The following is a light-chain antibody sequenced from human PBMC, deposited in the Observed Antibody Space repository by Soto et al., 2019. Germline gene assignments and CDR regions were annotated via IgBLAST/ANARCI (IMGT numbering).Light chain of an antibody. J-gene: IGKJ1*01. V-gene: IGKV3-20*01. Sequence: EIVLTQSPGTPSLSPGERATLSCRASQSVSSTYLAWYQHKLGQAPRLLIYGASSKASGIPDRFSGSGSGTDFTLTISRLEPEDFAVYYCQQYGSSPRSFGQGTKVEVK. CDR1: QSVSSTY. CDR2: GAS. CDR3: QQYGSSPRS.